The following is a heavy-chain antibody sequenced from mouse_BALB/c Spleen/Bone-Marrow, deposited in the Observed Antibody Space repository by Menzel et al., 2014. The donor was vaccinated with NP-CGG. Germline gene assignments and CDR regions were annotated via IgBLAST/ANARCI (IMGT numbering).Heavy chain of an antibody. CDR2: INPTNGGT. V-gene: IGHV1S81*02. D-gene: IGHD1-1*01. Sequence: VQLQQSGAELVKPGASVKLSCKASGYTFTRYYMYWVKQRPGQGLEWIGEINPTNGGTNFNEKFKSKATLTVDKSSCTAYMQLSSLTSEDSAVYYCTRSNYGYWYFDVWGAGTTVTVSS. CDR1: GYTFTRYY. CDR3: TRSNYGYWYFDV. J-gene: IGHJ1*01.